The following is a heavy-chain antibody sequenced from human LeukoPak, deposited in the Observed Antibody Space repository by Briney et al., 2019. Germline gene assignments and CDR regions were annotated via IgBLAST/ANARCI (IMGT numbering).Heavy chain of an antibody. CDR1: GFTFSSYW. J-gene: IGHJ6*02. D-gene: IGHD4-17*01. V-gene: IGHV3-7*01. CDR3: ARYYGDYYYYYGMDV. CDR2: IKQDGSEK. Sequence: SGGSLRLSCAASGFTFSSYWMSWVRQAPGKGLEWVANIKQDGSEKYYVDSVKGRFTISRGNAKNSLYLQMNSLRAEDTAVYYCARYYGDYYYYYGMDVWGQGTTVTVSS.